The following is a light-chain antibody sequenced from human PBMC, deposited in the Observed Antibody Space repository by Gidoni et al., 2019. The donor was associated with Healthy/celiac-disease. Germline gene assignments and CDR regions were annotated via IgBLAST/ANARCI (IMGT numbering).Light chain of an antibody. V-gene: IGLV3-1*01. CDR3: QAWDSSIVV. CDR2: QDS. CDR1: KLGDKY. Sequence: YELTQPPSVSGSPGQTASITCSGDKLGDKYACWYQQKPGHSPVLVIYQDSKRPAGIPERFSGSNSGNTATLTISGTQAMDEADYYCQAWDSSIVVFGGGPKLTVL. J-gene: IGLJ2*01.